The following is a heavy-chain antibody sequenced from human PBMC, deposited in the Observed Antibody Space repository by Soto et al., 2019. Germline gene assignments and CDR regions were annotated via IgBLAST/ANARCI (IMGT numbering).Heavy chain of an antibody. J-gene: IGHJ5*02. CDR2: IYYSGST. CDR3: AGDYYDSRRYRFDP. V-gene: IGHV4-39*01. CDR1: GGSISSSSYY. D-gene: IGHD3-22*01. Sequence: SETLSLTCTVSGGSISSSSYYWGWIRQPPGKGLEWIGSIYYSGSTYYNPSLKSRVTISVDTSKNQFSLKLSSVTAADTAVYYCAGDYYDSRRYRFDPWGQGTLVTVSS.